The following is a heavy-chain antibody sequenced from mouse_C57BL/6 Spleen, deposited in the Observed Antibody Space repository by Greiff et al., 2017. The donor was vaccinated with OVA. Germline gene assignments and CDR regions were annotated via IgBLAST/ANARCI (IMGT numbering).Heavy chain of an antibody. CDR3: TSSYCGSSYWYFDV. CDR2: LDPEDGDT. D-gene: IGHD1-1*01. CDR1: GFNIKDYY. Sequence: EVQLQQSGAELVRPGASVKLSCTASGFNIKDYYMHWVKQRPEQGLEWIGRLDPEDGDTEYAPKFQGKATMTADTSSTTAYLQLSSLTSEDTAVYYCTSSYCGSSYWYFDVWGTGTTVTVAS. V-gene: IGHV14-1*01. J-gene: IGHJ1*03.